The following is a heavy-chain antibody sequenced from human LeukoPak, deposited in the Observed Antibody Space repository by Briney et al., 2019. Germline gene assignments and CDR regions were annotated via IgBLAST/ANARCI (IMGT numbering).Heavy chain of an antibody. V-gene: IGHV1-46*01. CDR1: GYTFSDYY. D-gene: IGHD5-24*01. CDR2: INPSGGST. Sequence: ASVKVSCKTSGYTFSDYYIHWIRQAPGQGLEWMGIINPSGGSTSYAQKFQGRVSMTRDTSTSTVYMELSSLRSEDTAVYYCAREGGRDGYNYYSWGQGTLVTVSS. J-gene: IGHJ4*02. CDR3: AREGGRDGYNYYS.